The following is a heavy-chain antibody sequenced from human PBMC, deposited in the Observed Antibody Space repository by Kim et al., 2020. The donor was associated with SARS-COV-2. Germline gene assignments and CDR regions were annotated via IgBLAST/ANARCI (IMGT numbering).Heavy chain of an antibody. D-gene: IGHD2-2*01. J-gene: IGHJ4*02. CDR3: AKLREYCSSTSCFDYFDY. Sequence: KGRFTIARDNSKNTLYLQMKSLRAEETAVYYCAKLREYCSSTSCFDYFDYWGQGTLVTVSS. V-gene: IGHV3-23*01.